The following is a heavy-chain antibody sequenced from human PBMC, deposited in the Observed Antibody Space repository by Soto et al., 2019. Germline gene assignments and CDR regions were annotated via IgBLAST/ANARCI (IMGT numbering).Heavy chain of an antibody. J-gene: IGHJ6*02. CDR2: ISSSSSYI. V-gene: IGHV3-21*01. Sequence: GGSLRLSCAASGFTFSSYSMNWVRQAPGKGLEWVSSISSSSSYIYYADSVKGRFTISRDNAKNSLYLQMNSLRAEDTAVYYCARGYSNYKGYYYYGMDVWGQGTTVTVSS. CDR3: ARGYSNYKGYYYYGMDV. CDR1: GFTFSSYS. D-gene: IGHD4-4*01.